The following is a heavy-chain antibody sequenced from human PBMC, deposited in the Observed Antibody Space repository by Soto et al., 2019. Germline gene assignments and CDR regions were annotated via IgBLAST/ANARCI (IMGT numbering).Heavy chain of an antibody. CDR3: TTPTMIVVVEEDAFDI. D-gene: IGHD3-22*01. CDR2: IKSKTDGGTT. Sequence: PGGSLRLSCAASGFTFSNAWMNWVRQALGKGLEWVGRIKSKTDGGTTDYAAPVKGRFTISRDDSKNTLYLQMNSLKTEATAVYYCTTPTMIVVVEEDAFDIWGEGTMITVAS. CDR1: GFTFSNAW. V-gene: IGHV3-15*07. J-gene: IGHJ3*02.